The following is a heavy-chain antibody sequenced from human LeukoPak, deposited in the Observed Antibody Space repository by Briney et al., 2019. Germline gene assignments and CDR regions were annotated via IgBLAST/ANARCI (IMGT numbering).Heavy chain of an antibody. J-gene: IGHJ4*02. CDR3: ARHRPGYSGGPYSFDS. CDR2: IYPSDSDT. CDR1: LYSFTNYW. D-gene: IGHD6-19*01. V-gene: IGHV5-51*01. Sequence: GESLKISCEGSLYSFTNYWIAWVRQLPGNGLEWVGNIYPSDSDTIYSPSFQGQVTISAEGSIDTSYLQWSSLKASDTAIYYCARHRPGYSGGPYSFDSWGQGSPVTVYS.